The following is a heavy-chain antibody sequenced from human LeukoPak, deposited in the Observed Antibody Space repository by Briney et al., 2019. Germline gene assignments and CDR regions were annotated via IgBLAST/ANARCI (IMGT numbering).Heavy chain of an antibody. V-gene: IGHV4-61*08. J-gene: IGHJ4*02. CDR2: IYYSGST. CDR3: ASLYCSSTSCYLFH. D-gene: IGHD2-2*01. Sequence: SETLSLTCTVSGGSISSGGYYWSWIRQTPGKGLEWIGYIYYSGSTNYNPSLKSRVNISVDTSKNQFSLKLSSVTAADTALYYCASLYCSSTSCYLFHWGQGTLVTVSS. CDR1: GGSISSGGYY.